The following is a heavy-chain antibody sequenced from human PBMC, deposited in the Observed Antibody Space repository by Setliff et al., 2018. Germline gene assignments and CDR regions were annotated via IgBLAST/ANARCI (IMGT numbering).Heavy chain of an antibody. CDR2: IHYSGNN. Sequence: SETLSLTCTVSGGSISGYYWSWIRQAPGKGLEWIGQIHYSGNNNYNPSLMGRGTISGDTSKNQFPLKLTSVTAADTAVYYCATGIAGRGGLAYWGQGTLVTVSS. V-gene: IGHV4-59*01. J-gene: IGHJ4*02. D-gene: IGHD2-21*01. CDR1: GGSISGYY. CDR3: ATGIAGRGGLAY.